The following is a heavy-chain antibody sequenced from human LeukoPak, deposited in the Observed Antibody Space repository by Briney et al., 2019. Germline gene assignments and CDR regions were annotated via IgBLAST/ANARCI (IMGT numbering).Heavy chain of an antibody. V-gene: IGHV3-30*04. D-gene: IGHD2-15*01. CDR3: ARARCSGGSCYSLYYYYYYGMDV. Sequence: GGSLRLSCAASGYTFSSYAMHWVRQAPGKGLEWVAVISYDGSNKYYADSVKGRFTISRDNSKNTLYLQMNSLRAEDTAVYYCARARCSGGSCYSLYYYYYYGMDVWGKGTTVTVSS. CDR1: GYTFSSYA. J-gene: IGHJ6*04. CDR2: ISYDGSNK.